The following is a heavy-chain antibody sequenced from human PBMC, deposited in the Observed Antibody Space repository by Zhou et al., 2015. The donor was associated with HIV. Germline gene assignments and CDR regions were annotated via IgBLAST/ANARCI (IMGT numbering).Heavy chain of an antibody. Sequence: QVQLVQSGAEVKKPGASVKVSCKASGYTFTSYGISWVRQAPGQGLEWMGWISAYNGNTNYAQKLQGRVTMTTDTSTSTAYMELRSLRSDDTAVYYCARDQRITIFGVAPGDAFDIWGQGTMVTVSS. V-gene: IGHV1-18*01. CDR3: ARDQRITIFGVAPGDAFDI. CDR2: ISAYNGNT. J-gene: IGHJ3*02. CDR1: GYTFTSYG. D-gene: IGHD3-3*01.